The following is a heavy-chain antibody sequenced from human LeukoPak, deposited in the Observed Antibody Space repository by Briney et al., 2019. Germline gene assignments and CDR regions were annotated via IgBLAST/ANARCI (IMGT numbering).Heavy chain of an antibody. CDR2: IYPGDSDT. CDR1: GYSFTSYW. V-gene: IGHV5-51*01. J-gene: IGHJ4*02. CDR3: ARQGYTSSSRFDF. D-gene: IGHD6-6*01. Sequence: GECLKISCQGSGYSFTSYWIGWVRQMPGKGLVWMGIIYPGDSDTRYSPSFQGQVTISADRSISTAYLQWSSLQASDTAMYYCARQGYTSSSRFDFWGQGTLVTVSS.